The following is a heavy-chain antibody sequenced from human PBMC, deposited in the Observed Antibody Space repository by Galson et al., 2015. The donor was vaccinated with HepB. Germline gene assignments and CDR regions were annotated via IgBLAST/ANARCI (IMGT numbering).Heavy chain of an antibody. V-gene: IGHV4-34*01. CDR2: INHSGRT. Sequence: TLSLTCAVYGGSFSDYYWNWIRQPPGKGLEWIGEINHSGRTNRNPSLTGRVTVSVDTSKNQFSLKMTSVTAADTAVYYCARGKGYCSGGSCLNWFDPWGQGALVTVSS. D-gene: IGHD2-15*01. CDR3: ARGKGYCSGGSCLNWFDP. J-gene: IGHJ5*02. CDR1: GGSFSDYY.